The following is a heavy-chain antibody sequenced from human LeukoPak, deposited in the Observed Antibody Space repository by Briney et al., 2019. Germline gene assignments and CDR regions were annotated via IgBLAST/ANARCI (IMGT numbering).Heavy chain of an antibody. J-gene: IGHJ4*02. Sequence: KPSETLSLTCAVYGGSFSGYYWSWIRQPPGKGLGWIGEINHSGSTNYNPSLKSRVTISVDTSKNQFSLKLSSVTAADTAVYYCARGRKYQRGYFDYWGQGTLVTVSS. D-gene: IGHD2-2*01. CDR3: ARGRKYQRGYFDY. V-gene: IGHV4-34*01. CDR2: INHSGST. CDR1: GGSFSGYY.